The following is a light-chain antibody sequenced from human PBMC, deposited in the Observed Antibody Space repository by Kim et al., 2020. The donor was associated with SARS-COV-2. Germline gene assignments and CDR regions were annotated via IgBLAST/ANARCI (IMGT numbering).Light chain of an antibody. CDR3: QQRGS. CDR2: EAS. CDR1: LGVSNY. Sequence: ATLSSSPGDRATLSGRASLGVSNYLAWYHQKPGQSPRPLIYEASTRAVGIPARFSGSGSGTDFTLTISLLEPGDSAVYFCQQRGSFGQGTRLEIK. V-gene: IGKV3-11*01. J-gene: IGKJ5*01.